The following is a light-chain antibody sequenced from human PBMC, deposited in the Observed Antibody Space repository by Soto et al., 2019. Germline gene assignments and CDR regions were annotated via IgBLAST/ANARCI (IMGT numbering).Light chain of an antibody. Sequence: QSSLTQPASVSGSPGQSSTISCTGTSSDVGGYNYVSWYQHHPGKAPKLMIYDVTNRPSGVSNRFSGSKSGNTASLTISGLQAEDEADYYCTSYTTSSPYLVFGGGTKVTV. CDR1: SSDVGGYNY. CDR3: TSYTTSSPYLV. J-gene: IGLJ3*02. V-gene: IGLV2-14*03. CDR2: DVT.